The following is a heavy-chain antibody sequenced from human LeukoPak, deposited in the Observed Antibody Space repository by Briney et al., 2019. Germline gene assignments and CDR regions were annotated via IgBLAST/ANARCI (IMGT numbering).Heavy chain of an antibody. CDR1: GFTLKNYA. V-gene: IGHV3-23*01. J-gene: IGHJ3*02. CDR2: ISVSGDTT. CDR3: ARGHSGSYQRTDAFDI. Sequence: QPGGSLRLSCAASGFTLKNYAMSWVRQAPGKGLEWVSSISVSGDTTYYADSVKGRFSTSRDNAKNSLHLQMNSLRVEDTAVYYCARGHSGSYQRTDAFDIWGQGTMVTVSS. D-gene: IGHD1-26*01.